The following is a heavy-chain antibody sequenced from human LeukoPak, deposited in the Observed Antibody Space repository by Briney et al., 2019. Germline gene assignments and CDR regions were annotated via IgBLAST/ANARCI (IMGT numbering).Heavy chain of an antibody. Sequence: GGSLRLSCAASGFTFSSYEMNWVRQAPGKGLEWVTYISKDGSNKYYIDSVKGRFTISRDNSKNTLYLQMNSLRAEDTAVYYCAREESMVRGVQSDYWGQGTLVTVSS. CDR2: ISKDGSNK. CDR3: AREESMVRGVQSDY. D-gene: IGHD3-10*01. CDR1: GFTFSSYE. J-gene: IGHJ4*02. V-gene: IGHV3-30*04.